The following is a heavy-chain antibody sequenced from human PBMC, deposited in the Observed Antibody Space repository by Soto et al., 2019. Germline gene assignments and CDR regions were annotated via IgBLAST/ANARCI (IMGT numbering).Heavy chain of an antibody. CDR1: GFTFSSYS. CDR2: ISSSSSTI. CDR3: ARGLFPDGYCSSTSCYDGDY. Sequence: PGGSLRLSCAASGFTFSSYSMNWVRQAPGKGLEWVPYISSSSSTIYYADSVKGRFTISRDNAKNSLYLQMNSLRAEDTAVYYCARGLFPDGYCSSTSCYDGDYWGQGTLVTVSS. D-gene: IGHD2-2*03. V-gene: IGHV3-48*01. J-gene: IGHJ4*02.